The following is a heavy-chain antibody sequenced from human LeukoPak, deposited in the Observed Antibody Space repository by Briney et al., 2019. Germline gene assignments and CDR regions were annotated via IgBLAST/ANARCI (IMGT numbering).Heavy chain of an antibody. Sequence: GGSLRLSCAASGFTFSSYWMSWVRQAPGKGPEWVADINQDGGEKYYVDSVKGRFTISRDNAKSSLYLQMNSLRAEDTAVYYCARDAFSRISVFGVVSDAFDIWGQGTMVTVSS. J-gene: IGHJ3*02. CDR1: GFTFSSYW. D-gene: IGHD3-3*01. V-gene: IGHV3-7*01. CDR2: INQDGGEK. CDR3: ARDAFSRISVFGVVSDAFDI.